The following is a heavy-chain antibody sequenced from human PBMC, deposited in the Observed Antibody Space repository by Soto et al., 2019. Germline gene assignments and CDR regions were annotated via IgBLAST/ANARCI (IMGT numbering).Heavy chain of an antibody. D-gene: IGHD6-13*01. CDR2: ISSSSSTI. J-gene: IGHJ5*02. CDR3: ARDSPQSSSWYWFDP. V-gene: IGHV3-48*02. Sequence: VQLVESGGGLVQPGGSLRLSCAASGFTFSSYSMNWVRQAPGKGLEWVSYISSSSSTIYYADSVKGRFTISRDNAKNSLYLQMNSLRDEDTAVYYCARDSPQSSSWYWFDPWGQGTLVTVSS. CDR1: GFTFSSYS.